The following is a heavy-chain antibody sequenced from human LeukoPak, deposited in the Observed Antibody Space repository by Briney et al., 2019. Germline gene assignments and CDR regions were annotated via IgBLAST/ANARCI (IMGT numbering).Heavy chain of an antibody. Sequence: SETLSLTCAVYGGSFSGYYWSWIRQPPGKGLEWIEEINHSGSTNYNPSLKSRVTISVDTSKNQFSLKLSSVTAADTAVYYCARSDSSGYYYRSWDYWGQGTLVTVSS. CDR2: INHSGST. J-gene: IGHJ4*02. V-gene: IGHV4-34*01. CDR3: ARSDSSGYYYRSWDY. D-gene: IGHD3-22*01. CDR1: GGSFSGYY.